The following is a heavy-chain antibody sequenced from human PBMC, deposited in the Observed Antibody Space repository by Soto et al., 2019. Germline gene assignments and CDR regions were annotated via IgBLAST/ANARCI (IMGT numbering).Heavy chain of an antibody. CDR2: IVVGSGNT. CDR1: GFTFTSSA. Sequence: SVKVSCKASGFTFTSSAMQWVRQARGQRLEWIGWIVVGSGNTNYAQKFQERVTVTRDMSTSTAYMELSSLRSEDTAVYYCAADSGEYGSYAFDIWGQGTMVTVSS. CDR3: AADSGEYGSYAFDI. J-gene: IGHJ3*02. V-gene: IGHV1-58*02. D-gene: IGHD3-10*01.